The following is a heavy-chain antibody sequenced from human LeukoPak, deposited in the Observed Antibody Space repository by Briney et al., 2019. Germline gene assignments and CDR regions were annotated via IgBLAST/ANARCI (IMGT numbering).Heavy chain of an antibody. J-gene: IGHJ4*02. Sequence: SQTLSLTCTVSGGSISSGGYYWSWIRQHPGQGLEWIGYIYYSGSTYYNPSLKSRVTISVDTSKNQFSLKLSSVTAADTAVYYCASIAVAGPIDYWGQGTLVTVSS. CDR2: IYYSGST. D-gene: IGHD6-19*01. V-gene: IGHV4-31*03. CDR3: ASIAVAGPIDY. CDR1: GGSISSGGYY.